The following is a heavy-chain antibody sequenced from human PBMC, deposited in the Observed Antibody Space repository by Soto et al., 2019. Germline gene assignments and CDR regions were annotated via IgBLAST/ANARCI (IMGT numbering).Heavy chain of an antibody. V-gene: IGHV3-21*01. J-gene: IGHJ3*02. CDR1: GFTFSSYS. D-gene: IGHD3-9*01. Sequence: GGSLRLSCAASGFTFSSYSMNWVRQAPGKGLEWVSSISSSSSYIYYADSVKGRFTISRDNAKNSLYLQMNSLRAEDTAVYYCARHYDIFTGRSLPFDIWGQGTMVTVSS. CDR2: ISSSSSYI. CDR3: ARHYDIFTGRSLPFDI.